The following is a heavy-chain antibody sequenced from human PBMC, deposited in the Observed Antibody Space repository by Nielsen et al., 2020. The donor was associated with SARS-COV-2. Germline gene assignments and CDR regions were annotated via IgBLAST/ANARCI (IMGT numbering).Heavy chain of an antibody. CDR2: VNYRGST. J-gene: IGHJ4*02. CDR3: ARWYYGSGSYDY. CDR1: GGSFGGYY. D-gene: IGHD3-10*01. Sequence: SETLSLTCAVYGGSFGGYYWSWIRQPPGKGLEWIGEVNYRGSTNYNPSLKSRVTISVDTSKNQFSLKLSSVTAADTAVYYCARWYYGSGSYDYWGQGTLVTVSS. V-gene: IGHV4-34*01.